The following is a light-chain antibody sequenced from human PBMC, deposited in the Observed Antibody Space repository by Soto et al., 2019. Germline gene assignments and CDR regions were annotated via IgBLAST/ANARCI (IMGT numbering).Light chain of an antibody. J-gene: IGKJ2*01. Sequence: DIQMTQSPSTLSASAGDRVTITCRASQSISTWLAWYQQKPGKAPKLLIYKASSLRNGVPSRFSGSGSGTEFTLTIYSLQPDDFASYYCQQYNGYPHTFGQGTKLEIK. CDR1: QSISTW. V-gene: IGKV1-5*03. CDR3: QQYNGYPHT. CDR2: KAS.